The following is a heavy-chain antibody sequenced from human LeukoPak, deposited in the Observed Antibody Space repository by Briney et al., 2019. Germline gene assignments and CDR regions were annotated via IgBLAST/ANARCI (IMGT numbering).Heavy chain of an antibody. Sequence: SQTLSLTCTVSGGSISSGDYYWSWIRQPPGKGLEWIGYIYYSGSTYYNPSLKSRVTISVDTSKDQFSLKLSSVTAADTAVYYCARVYYDILTGYFFDYWGQGTLVTVSS. V-gene: IGHV4-30-4*01. D-gene: IGHD3-9*01. CDR1: GGSISSGDYY. CDR2: IYYSGST. J-gene: IGHJ4*02. CDR3: ARVYYDILTGYFFDY.